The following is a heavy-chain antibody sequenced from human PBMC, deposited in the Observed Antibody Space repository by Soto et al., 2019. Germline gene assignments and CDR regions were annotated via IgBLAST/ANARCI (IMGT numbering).Heavy chain of an antibody. D-gene: IGHD1-26*01. J-gene: IGHJ3*02. V-gene: IGHV1-58*01. CDR2: IVVGSGNT. Sequence: EASVKVSCKASGFTFTSSAVQWVRQARGQRLEWIGWIVVGSGNTNYAQKFQERVTITRDMSTSTAYMELSSLRSEDTAVYYCAAVGATQTWDAFDIWGQGTMVTVSS. CDR1: GFTFTSSA. CDR3: AAVGATQTWDAFDI.